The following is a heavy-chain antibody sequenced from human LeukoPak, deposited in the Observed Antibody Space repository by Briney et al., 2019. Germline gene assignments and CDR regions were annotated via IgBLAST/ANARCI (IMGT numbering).Heavy chain of an antibody. CDR2: ISGSGDNT. V-gene: IGHV3-23*01. CDR1: GFTFSNYA. CDR3: ARVRVDYSGSRYFDY. J-gene: IGHJ4*02. D-gene: IGHD1-26*01. Sequence: GGSLRLSCAASGFTFSNYAMSWVRQAPGKGLEWVSAISGSGDNTYYADSVKGRFTVSRDNSKNTLYVQMKSLRAEDTAVYYCARVRVDYSGSRYFDYWGQGTLVTVSS.